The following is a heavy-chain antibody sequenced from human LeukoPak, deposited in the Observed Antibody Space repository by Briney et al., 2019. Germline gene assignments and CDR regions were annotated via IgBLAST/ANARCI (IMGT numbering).Heavy chain of an antibody. J-gene: IGHJ5*02. CDR3: ARDGSGAEDGGWGWFDH. V-gene: IGHV3-11*01. Sequence: SGGSLRLSCAASGFTFSDYYMNWVRQAPGKGLEWISSISSGGSSTYYADSVKGRFTVSRDNAENSVFLQMDSLRDEDTAVYYCARDGSGAEDGGWGWFDHWGPGTRVTVSS. CDR1: GFTFSDYY. CDR2: ISSGGSST. D-gene: IGHD5-24*01.